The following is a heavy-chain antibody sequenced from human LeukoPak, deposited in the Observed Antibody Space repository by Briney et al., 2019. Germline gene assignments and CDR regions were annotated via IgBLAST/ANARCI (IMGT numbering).Heavy chain of an antibody. J-gene: IGHJ5*02. CDR1: GGSITITGYS. CDR2: LYYIGST. Sequence: SETLSPTCTVSGGSITITGYSWGWVRQPPGKGLEWIGSLYYIGSTYYNPSLKSRVTTSIDTSKNQFSLKLNSVTAADTALYFCARLRNKELPAWFDPWGQGTLVTVSS. CDR3: ARLRNKELPAWFDP. V-gene: IGHV4-39*01. D-gene: IGHD1-7*01.